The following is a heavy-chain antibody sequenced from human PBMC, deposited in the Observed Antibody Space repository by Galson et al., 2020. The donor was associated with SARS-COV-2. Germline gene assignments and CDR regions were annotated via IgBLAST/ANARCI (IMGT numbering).Heavy chain of an antibody. CDR2: IIPKNGNT. D-gene: IGHD3-10*01. Sequence: ASVKVSCKASGYDFNTYGFSWVRQAPGQGLEWMGWIIPKNGNTNYIQKLQDRLTLTTDTSTTTAYMELRSLSADDTAVYYCARLGPLVWIGYLLSGGDEIDYWGQGTLVTVSS. J-gene: IGHJ4*02. CDR3: ARLGPLVWIGYLLSGGDEIDY. CDR1: GYDFNTYG. V-gene: IGHV1-18*01.